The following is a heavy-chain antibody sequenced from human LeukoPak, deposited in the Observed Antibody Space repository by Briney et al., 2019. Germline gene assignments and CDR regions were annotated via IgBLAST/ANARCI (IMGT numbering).Heavy chain of an antibody. CDR1: GFTFSSYS. D-gene: IGHD3-10*01. CDR2: ISNRRSYI. V-gene: IGHV3-21*01. Sequence: GGSLRLSCAASGFTFSSYSMNWVRQAPGKGLECVSSISNRRSYIYYAASVKGRRTISRDNAKNSLYLQMKSLRGEDMAVYYCARSNRFGSYFDYWGQGSLVTVSS. CDR3: ARSNRFGSYFDY. J-gene: IGHJ4*02.